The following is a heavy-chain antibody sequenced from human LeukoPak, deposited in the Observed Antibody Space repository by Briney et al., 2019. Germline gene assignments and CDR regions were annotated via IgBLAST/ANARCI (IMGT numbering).Heavy chain of an antibody. Sequence: GGSLRLSCAASGFTFSSYTMTWVRQAPGGGLEWVSSISSSSSYIYYADSVKGRFSISRDNAKNSLYLQMNSLRAEDTAVYYCARAHTHYDSSAYYSWGQGTLVTVSS. J-gene: IGHJ4*02. CDR1: GFTFSSYT. CDR2: ISSSSSYI. D-gene: IGHD3-22*01. CDR3: ARAHTHYDSSAYYS. V-gene: IGHV3-21*01.